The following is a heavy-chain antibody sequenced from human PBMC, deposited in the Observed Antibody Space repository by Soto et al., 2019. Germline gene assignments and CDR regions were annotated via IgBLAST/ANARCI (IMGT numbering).Heavy chain of an antibody. CDR3: ARLPVADLYRDY. J-gene: IGHJ4*02. D-gene: IGHD6-19*01. Sequence: QVQLVQSGAEVKKPGSSVKVSCKASVGTFSSYAISWVRQAPGQGLEWMGGIIPIFGTANYAQKFQGRVTITADESTSTAYMELSRLRSEDTAMYYCARLPVADLYRDYWGQGTLVTVSS. CDR1: VGTFSSYA. CDR2: IIPIFGTA. V-gene: IGHV1-69*12.